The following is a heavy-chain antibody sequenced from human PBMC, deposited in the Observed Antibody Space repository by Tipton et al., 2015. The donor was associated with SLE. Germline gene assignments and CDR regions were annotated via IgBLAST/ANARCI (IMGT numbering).Heavy chain of an antibody. V-gene: IGHV3-74*01. CDR2: ITSEDSRT. J-gene: IGHJ6*02. CDR3: ARAERGDFYYYYGMDV. CDR1: GFTFSRYW. Sequence: SLRLSCAASGFTFSRYWMHWVRQAPGKGLVWVSRITSEDSRTFYTDSVKGRFTISRDNAKNTVYLQVGSLRAEDMAVYYCARAERGDFYYYYGMDVWGQGTTVTVSS. D-gene: IGHD2-21*01.